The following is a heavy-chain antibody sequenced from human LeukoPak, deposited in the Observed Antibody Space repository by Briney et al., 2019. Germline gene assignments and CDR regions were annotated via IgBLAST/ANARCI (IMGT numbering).Heavy chain of an antibody. V-gene: IGHV3-23*01. CDR1: GFTFSTYA. J-gene: IGHJ6*02. D-gene: IGHD4-11*01. Sequence: GGSLRLSCAASGFTFSTYAMIWVRQAPGKGLEWVSAISGTGGNTYYADSVKGRFTISRDNAKNSLYLQMNSLRAEDTAVYYCARVTTTRYNYYGMDVWGQGTTVTVSS. CDR2: ISGTGGNT. CDR3: ARVTTTRYNYYGMDV.